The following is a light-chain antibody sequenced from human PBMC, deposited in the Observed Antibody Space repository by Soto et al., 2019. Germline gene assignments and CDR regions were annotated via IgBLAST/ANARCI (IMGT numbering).Light chain of an antibody. CDR2: DAS. V-gene: IGKV1-5*01. CDR1: QSISSW. J-gene: IGKJ1*01. Sequence: GDRVTITCRASQSISSWLAWYQQKPGKAPKLLIYDASSLESGVPSRFSGSWSGTEFTLTISSLQSEDFATYFCQQYDRWPPKTFGQGTKVDIK. CDR3: QQYDRWPPKT.